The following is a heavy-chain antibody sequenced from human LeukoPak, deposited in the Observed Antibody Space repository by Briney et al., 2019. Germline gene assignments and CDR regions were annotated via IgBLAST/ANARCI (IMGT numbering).Heavy chain of an antibody. CDR2: ISSSSSYI. D-gene: IGHD2-2*01. V-gene: IGHV3-21*01. J-gene: IGHJ4*02. Sequence: GGSLRLSCAASRFTFSSYSMIWVRQAPGKGLEWVSSISSSSSYIYYADSVKGRFTISRDNAKNSLYLQMNSLRAEDTAVYYCARVGYCSSTSCYAVSDYWGQGTLVTVSS. CDR3: ARVGYCSSTSCYAVSDY. CDR1: RFTFSSYS.